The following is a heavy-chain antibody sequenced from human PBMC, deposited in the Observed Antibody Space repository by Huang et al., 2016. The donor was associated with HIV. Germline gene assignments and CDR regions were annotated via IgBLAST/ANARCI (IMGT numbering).Heavy chain of an antibody. CDR1: GYTFTNYG. D-gene: IGHD1-7*01. CDR2: LSAYNGNT. Sequence: GASVKVSCKASGYTFTNYGISGVRQAPGQGLEWMGWLSAYNGNTNYAQKLQDRVTMTRDTSTSTAYMELRSLTSDDTAVYYCARGGIWNYDYWGQGTLVTVSS. CDR3: ARGGIWNYDY. V-gene: IGHV1-18*04. J-gene: IGHJ4*02.